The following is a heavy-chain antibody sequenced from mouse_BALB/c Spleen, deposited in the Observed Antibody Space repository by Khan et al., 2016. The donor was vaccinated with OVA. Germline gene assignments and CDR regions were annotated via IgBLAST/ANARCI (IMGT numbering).Heavy chain of an antibody. CDR2: IWSGGST. CDR1: GFSLTSYG. D-gene: IGHD2-4*01. V-gene: IGHV2-2*02. J-gene: IGHJ3*01. CDR3: ARNYDYDEGLAY. Sequence: VQLQESGPGLVQPSQSLSITCTVSGFSLTSYGVHWVRQSPGKGLEWLGVIWSGGSTDYNAAFISRLSISKDNSKSQVFFKMNSLQANDTAIYXWARNYDYDEGLAYWGQGTLVTVSA.